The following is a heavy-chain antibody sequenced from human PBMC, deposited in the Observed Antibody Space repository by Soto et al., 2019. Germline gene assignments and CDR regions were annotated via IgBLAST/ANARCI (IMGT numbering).Heavy chain of an antibody. D-gene: IGHD3-10*01. CDR2: IYHSGST. V-gene: IGHV4-4*02. Sequence: QVQLQESGPGLVKPSGTLSLTCAVSGGSIRSSNWWSWVRQPPGKGLEWIGEIYHSGSTNYNPSLKSRVTISVVKSKNQFSLKLSSVPAADTAVYYCARAMVRGVHFDYWGQGTLVTVSS. CDR1: GGSIRSSNW. J-gene: IGHJ4*02. CDR3: ARAMVRGVHFDY.